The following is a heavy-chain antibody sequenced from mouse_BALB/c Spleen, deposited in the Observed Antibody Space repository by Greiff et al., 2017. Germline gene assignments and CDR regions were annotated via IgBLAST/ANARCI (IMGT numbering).Heavy chain of an antibody. CDR3: ARLEDAMDY. V-gene: IGHV5-9*03. CDR1: GFTFSSYT. J-gene: IGHJ4*01. CDR2: ISSGGGNT. Sequence: EVKLVESGGGLVKPGGSLKLSCAASGFTFSSYTMSWVRQTPEKRLEWVATISSGGGNTYYPDSVKGRFTISRDNAKNNLYLQMSSLRSEDTALYYCARLEDAMDYWGQGTSVTVSS.